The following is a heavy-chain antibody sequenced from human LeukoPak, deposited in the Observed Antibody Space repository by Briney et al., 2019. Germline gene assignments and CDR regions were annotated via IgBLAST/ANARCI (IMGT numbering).Heavy chain of an antibody. CDR3: ARDHLGYCSGGSCYNLDY. Sequence: GASVKVSCKASGYTFASYAMNWVRQAPGQGLEWMGWINTNTGNPTYAQGFTGRFVSSLDTSVSTAYLQISSLKAEDTAVYYCARDHLGYCSGGSCYNLDYWGQGTLVTVSS. CDR2: INTNTGNP. V-gene: IGHV7-4-1*02. D-gene: IGHD2-15*01. CDR1: GYTFASYA. J-gene: IGHJ4*02.